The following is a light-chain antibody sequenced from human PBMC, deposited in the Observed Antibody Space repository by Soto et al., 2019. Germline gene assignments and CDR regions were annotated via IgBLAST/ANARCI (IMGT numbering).Light chain of an antibody. CDR2: GAS. Sequence: EIVLTQSPGTLSLSPGEGATLSCRASQGVSSSYLAWYQHKPGQAPRLLIYGASSRASGIPDRFSGSGSGADFTLTITSLEPEDFAVYYCQQYGASVTFGHGTKVDLK. CDR3: QQYGASVT. CDR1: QGVSSSY. J-gene: IGKJ3*01. V-gene: IGKV3-20*01.